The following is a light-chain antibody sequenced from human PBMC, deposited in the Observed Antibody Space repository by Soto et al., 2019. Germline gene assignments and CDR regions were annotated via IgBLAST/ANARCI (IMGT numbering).Light chain of an antibody. Sequence: DIQMTQSPSSLSASVGDRVTITCQASQDISNYLNWYQQKPGKAPKLLIYDASNLETGVPSRFSGSGSGTDFTFTISSLQPEDFATYYCQQYYSFPWTFGQGTKVDNK. CDR1: QDISNY. CDR2: DAS. V-gene: IGKV1-33*01. J-gene: IGKJ1*01. CDR3: QQYYSFPWT.